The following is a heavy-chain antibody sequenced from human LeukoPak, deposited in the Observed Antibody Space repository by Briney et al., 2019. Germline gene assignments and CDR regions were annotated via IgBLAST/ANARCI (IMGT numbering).Heavy chain of an antibody. CDR2: ISSSSSYI. D-gene: IGHD3-10*01. CDR3: ARDQEDYGSGSYGAFDI. J-gene: IGHJ3*02. V-gene: IGHV3-21*01. CDR1: GFTFSSYS. Sequence: GGSLRLSCAASGFTFSSYSMNWVRQAPGKGLEWVSSISSSSSYIYYADSVKGRCTISRPTAKNSLYLQMTSLRAEDTAVYYCARDQEDYGSGSYGAFDIWGQGTMVTVSS.